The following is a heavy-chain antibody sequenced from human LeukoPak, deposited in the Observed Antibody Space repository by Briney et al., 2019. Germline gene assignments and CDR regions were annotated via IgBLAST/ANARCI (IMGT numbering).Heavy chain of an antibody. CDR3: AKYITVGTNSYYYYMDV. CDR2: IGGTGVST. V-gene: IGHV3-23*01. CDR1: GFTFTTVA. J-gene: IGHJ6*03. Sequence: GGSLXLSCAASGFTFTTVAMTWVREAPGKGGEGVSYIGGTGVSTYYADSGRGRFTISRDNAKNTLFLQMNSLRAEDTAVYYCAKYITVGTNSYYYYMDVWGKGTTVTVSS. D-gene: IGHD3-10*01.